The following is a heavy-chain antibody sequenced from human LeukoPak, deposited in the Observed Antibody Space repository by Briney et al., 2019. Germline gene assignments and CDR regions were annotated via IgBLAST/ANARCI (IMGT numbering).Heavy chain of an antibody. D-gene: IGHD4-17*01. CDR2: IWFDGNNK. V-gene: IGHV3-30*02. J-gene: IGHJ4*02. CDR1: GFTFSNYG. CDR3: ASAADYGDYRGYFDY. Sequence: QTGGSLRLSCVASGFTFSNYGMHWARQTPGKGLEWVAFIWFDGNNKDYADSVKGRFTISRDNSKNTLYLQMNSLRAEDTAVYYCASAADYGDYRGYFDYWGQGTLVTVSS.